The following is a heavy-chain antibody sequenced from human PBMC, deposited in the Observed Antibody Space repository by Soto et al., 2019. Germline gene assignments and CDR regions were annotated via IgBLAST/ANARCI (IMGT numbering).Heavy chain of an antibody. D-gene: IGHD2-15*01. CDR2: ISSSSSYI. CDR1: GFTFSSYS. J-gene: IGHJ3*02. Sequence: EVQLVESGGGLVKPGGSLRLSCAASGFTFSSYSMNWVRQAPGKGLEWVSSISSSSSYIYYADSVKGRFTISRDNAKNSLYLQMNSLRAEDTAVYYCARIQPGYDAFDIWGQGTMVTVSS. V-gene: IGHV3-21*01. CDR3: ARIQPGYDAFDI.